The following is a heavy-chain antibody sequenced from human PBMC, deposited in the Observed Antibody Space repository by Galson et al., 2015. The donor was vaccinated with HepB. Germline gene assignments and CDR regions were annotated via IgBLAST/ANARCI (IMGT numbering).Heavy chain of an antibody. J-gene: IGHJ6*03. Sequence: SCKASGGSLSNNAISWVRQAPGQGLEWMGGIIPLFGTANYAQKFQGRVTVTADESTSTAYMELSSLRSEDTAVYYCARGYGGNSGVYYYYYHMDVWGKGTTVTVSS. CDR1: GGSLSNNA. CDR2: IIPLFGTA. D-gene: IGHD4-23*01. V-gene: IGHV1-69*01. CDR3: ARGYGGNSGVYYYYYHMDV.